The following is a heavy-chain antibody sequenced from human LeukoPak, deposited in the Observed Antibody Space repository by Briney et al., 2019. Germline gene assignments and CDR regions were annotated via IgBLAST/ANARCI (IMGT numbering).Heavy chain of an antibody. D-gene: IGHD3-10*01. V-gene: IGHV1-46*01. CDR1: GYTFTSYD. CDR2: INPSGGST. Sequence: WASVKVPCKASGYTFTSYDINWVRQATGQGLEWMGIINPSGGSTSYAQKFQGRVTMTRDMSTSTVYMELSSLRSEDTAVYYCQVAMVRGVNSFDYWGQGTLVTVSS. J-gene: IGHJ4*02. CDR3: QVAMVRGVNSFDY.